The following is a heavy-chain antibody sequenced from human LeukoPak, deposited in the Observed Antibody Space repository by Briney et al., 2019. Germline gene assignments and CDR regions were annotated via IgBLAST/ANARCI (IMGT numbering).Heavy chain of an antibody. V-gene: IGHV3-30*04. CDR3: TTDGVGVEGATYDN. Sequence: GGSLRLSCAASGFTFSSYAMHWVRRAPGKGLEWVAVISYDGPNKNYADSVKGRFTISRDDSKNTLYLQMNSLKTEDTAVYYCTTDGVGVEGATYDNWGQGTLVSVSS. D-gene: IGHD1-26*01. CDR2: ISYDGPNK. J-gene: IGHJ4*02. CDR1: GFTFSSYA.